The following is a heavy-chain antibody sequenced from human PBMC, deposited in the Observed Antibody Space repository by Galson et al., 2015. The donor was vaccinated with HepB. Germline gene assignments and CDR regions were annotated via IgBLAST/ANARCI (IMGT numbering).Heavy chain of an antibody. CDR3: ARDPLDDFWSGSWGYYYYMDV. D-gene: IGHD3-3*01. CDR2: ISAYNGNT. J-gene: IGHJ6*03. CDR1: GYTFTSYG. V-gene: IGHV1-18*01. Sequence: VKVSCKASGYTFTSYGISWVRQAPGQGLEWMGWISAYNGNTNYAQKLQGRVTMTTDTSTSTAYMELRSLRSDDTAVYYCARDPLDDFWSGSWGYYYYMDVWGKGTTVTVSS.